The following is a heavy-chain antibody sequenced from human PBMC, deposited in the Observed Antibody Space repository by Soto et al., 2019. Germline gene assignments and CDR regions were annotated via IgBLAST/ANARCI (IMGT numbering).Heavy chain of an antibody. D-gene: IGHD1-7*01. Sequence: GESLKISCKGSGYSFTSYWIGWVRQMPGKGLEWMGIIYPGDSDTRYSPSFQGQVTISADKSISTAYLQWSSLKASDTAMYYCALYGEAAGTRPGMDVRAQRATVTGSS. CDR2: IYPGDSDT. CDR3: ALYGEAAGTRPGMDV. CDR1: GYSFTSYW. V-gene: IGHV5-51*01. J-gene: IGHJ6*02.